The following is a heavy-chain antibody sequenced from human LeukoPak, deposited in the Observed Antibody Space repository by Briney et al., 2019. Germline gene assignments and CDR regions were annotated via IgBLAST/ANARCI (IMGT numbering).Heavy chain of an antibody. CDR3: ARETKLMGYSSGLGFNY. CDR2: IYDSGNT. V-gene: IGHV4-59*01. Sequence: SETLSLTCTVSGSSISSWYWSWIRQPPGKGLEWIGYIYDSGNTNYNPSLKTRVTISADTSKNQLSLNLTSVTAADTAVYYCARETKLMGYSSGLGFNYWGRGTLVTVSS. CDR1: GSSISSWY. J-gene: IGHJ4*02. D-gene: IGHD6-19*01.